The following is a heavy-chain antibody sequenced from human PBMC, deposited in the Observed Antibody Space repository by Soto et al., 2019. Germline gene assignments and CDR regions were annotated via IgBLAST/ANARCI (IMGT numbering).Heavy chain of an antibody. D-gene: IGHD3-3*01. CDR2: ISGSGGST. V-gene: IGHV3-23*01. CDR1: GFTFSSYA. J-gene: IGHJ4*02. CDR3: AKDLRYDFWSGYGFDY. Sequence: GGSLRLSCAASGFTFSSYAMSWVRQAPGKGLEWVSAISGSGGSTYYADSVKGWFTISRDNSKNTLYLQMNSLRAEDTAVYYCAKDLRYDFWSGYGFDYWGQGTLVTVSS.